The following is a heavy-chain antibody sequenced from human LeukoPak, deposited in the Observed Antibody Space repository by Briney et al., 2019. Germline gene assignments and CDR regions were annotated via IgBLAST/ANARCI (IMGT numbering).Heavy chain of an antibody. D-gene: IGHD3-16*01. CDR3: ARAQLGPLDY. Sequence: SETLSLTCTVSGGSISSSSYYWGWIRQPPGKGLEWIGSIYYSGSTYYNPSLKSRVTISVDTSKNQFSLKLSSVTAADTAVYYCARAQLGPLDYWGQGTLVTVSS. V-gene: IGHV4-39*07. J-gene: IGHJ4*02. CDR1: GGSISSSSYY. CDR2: IYYSGST.